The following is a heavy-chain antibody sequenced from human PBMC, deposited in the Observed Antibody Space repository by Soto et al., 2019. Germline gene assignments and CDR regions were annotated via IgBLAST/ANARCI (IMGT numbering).Heavy chain of an antibody. CDR1: GFTLSSYD. D-gene: IGHD6-13*01. J-gene: IGHJ6*02. CDR2: IGTAGDP. CDR3: ARGRGQQLGYYYYYYGMDV. V-gene: IGHV3-13*05. Sequence: GGSLRLSCAASGFTLSSYDMHWVRQATGKGLEWVSAIGTAGDPYYPGSVKGRFTISRENAKNSLYLQMNSLRAGDTAVYYCARGRGQQLGYYYYYYGMDVWGQGTTVTVSS.